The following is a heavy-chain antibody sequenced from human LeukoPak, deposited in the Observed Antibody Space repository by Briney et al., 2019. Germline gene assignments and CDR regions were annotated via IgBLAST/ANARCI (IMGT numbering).Heavy chain of an antibody. Sequence: GASLRLSCAASGFTFSSYAMSWVRQAPGKGLEWVSAISGSGGSTYYADSVKGRSTISRDNSKNTLYLQMNSLRAEDTAVYYCAKGGATNYYYYGMDVWGQGTTVTVSS. CDR2: ISGSGGST. D-gene: IGHD1-26*01. V-gene: IGHV3-23*01. CDR1: GFTFSSYA. CDR3: AKGGATNYYYYGMDV. J-gene: IGHJ6*02.